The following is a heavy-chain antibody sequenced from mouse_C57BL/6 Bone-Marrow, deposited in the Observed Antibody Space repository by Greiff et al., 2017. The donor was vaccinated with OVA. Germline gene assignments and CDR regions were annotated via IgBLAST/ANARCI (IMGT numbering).Heavy chain of an antibody. CDR2: ISNGGGST. Sequence: EVQRVESGGGLVQPGGSLKLSCAASGFTFSDYYMYWVRQTPEKRLEWVAYISNGGGSTYYPDTVKGRFTISRDNAKNTLYLQMSRLKSEDTAMYYGARPPDGLYWYFDVWGTGTTVTVSS. CDR3: ARPPDGLYWYFDV. V-gene: IGHV5-12*01. J-gene: IGHJ1*03. CDR1: GFTFSDYY. D-gene: IGHD2-3*01.